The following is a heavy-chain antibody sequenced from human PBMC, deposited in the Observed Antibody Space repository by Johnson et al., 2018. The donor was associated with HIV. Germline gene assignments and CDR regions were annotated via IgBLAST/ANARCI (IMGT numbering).Heavy chain of an antibody. CDR3: AALTGTDAFDI. D-gene: IGHD7-27*01. CDR1: GFTFSSYA. Sequence: VQLVESGGGVVRPGGSLRLSCAASGFTFSSYAMHWVRQAPGKGLEWVSGISWNSGSIGYADSVKGRFTISRDNAKNSLYLQMNSLRAEDTALYYCAALTGTDAFDIWGQGTMVTVSS. CDR2: ISWNSGSI. V-gene: IGHV3-9*01. J-gene: IGHJ3*02.